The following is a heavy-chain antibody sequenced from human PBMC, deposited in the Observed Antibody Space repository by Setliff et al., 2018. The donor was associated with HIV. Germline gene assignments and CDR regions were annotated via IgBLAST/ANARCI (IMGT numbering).Heavy chain of an antibody. CDR3: ATDPGYSSTWYSESFQH. V-gene: IGHV1-24*01. J-gene: IGHJ1*01. Sequence: ASVKVSCKISGYTLTELSIHWVRQAPGKGLEGMANFDPEDGETFYAQKCQGRLTMTEDTSTDTAYMELSSLRSDDTAMYYCATDPGYSSTWYSESFQHWGQGTVVTVSS. D-gene: IGHD6-13*01. CDR2: FDPEDGET. CDR1: GYTLTELS.